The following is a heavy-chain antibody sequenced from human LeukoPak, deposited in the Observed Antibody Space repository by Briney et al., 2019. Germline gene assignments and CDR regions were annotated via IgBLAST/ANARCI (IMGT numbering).Heavy chain of an antibody. J-gene: IGHJ6*03. V-gene: IGHV4-38-2*02. Sequence: SETLSLACTVSGSSIRRSYYWGWIRQPPGKGLEWIGSIYHSGTTYYNPSLKSRVTISVDKSKNQFSLKLSSVTAADTAVYYCASSYCSNGVCYEGYYYYMDVRGKGTTVTVSS. D-gene: IGHD2-8*01. CDR2: IYHSGTT. CDR1: GSSIRRSYY. CDR3: ASSYCSNGVCYEGYYYYMDV.